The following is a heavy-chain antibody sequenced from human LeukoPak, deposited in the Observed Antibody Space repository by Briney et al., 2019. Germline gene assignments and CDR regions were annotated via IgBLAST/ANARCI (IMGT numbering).Heavy chain of an antibody. J-gene: IGHJ5*02. CDR3: ARCIYGDYVGVVDWFDP. CDR1: GGSISSYY. Sequence: NPSETLSLTCTVSGGSISSYYWSWIRQPPGKGLEWIGYIYYSGSTNYNPSLKSRVTISVDTSKNQFSLKLSSVTAADTAVYYCARCIYGDYVGVVDWFDPWGQGTLVTVSS. D-gene: IGHD4-17*01. V-gene: IGHV4-59*01. CDR2: IYYSGST.